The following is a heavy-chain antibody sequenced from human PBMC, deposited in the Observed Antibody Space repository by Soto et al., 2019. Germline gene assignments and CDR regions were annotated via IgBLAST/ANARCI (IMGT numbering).Heavy chain of an antibody. J-gene: IGHJ4*02. V-gene: IGHV3-23*01. CDR3: AKDWPGTSSVTSDY. CDR1: GFDFSSYA. Sequence: DVYLLESGGTLVQPGGSLRLSCAASGFDFSSYAMTWVRQAPGKGLEWVSGITYTGDTTYYADSVKGRFTISRDNYRNTLYLQMNSLRADETAMYFCAKDWPGTSSVTSDYWGQGTLVTVSS. CDR2: ITYTGDTT. D-gene: IGHD4-17*01.